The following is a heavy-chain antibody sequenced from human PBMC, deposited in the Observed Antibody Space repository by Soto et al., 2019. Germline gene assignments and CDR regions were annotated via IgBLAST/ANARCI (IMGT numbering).Heavy chain of an antibody. V-gene: IGHV3-49*03. Sequence: LRLSCTASGFSFGGSAMSWFRQAPGKGLEWVGFIRSKAYSGTTEYAASVRGRFTISRDDSKSIAYLQMNSLKTEDTAVYYCTRRYSSGWYWFDPWGQGTLVTVSS. J-gene: IGHJ5*02. D-gene: IGHD6-19*01. CDR3: TRRYSSGWYWFDP. CDR1: GFSFGGSA. CDR2: IRSKAYSGTT.